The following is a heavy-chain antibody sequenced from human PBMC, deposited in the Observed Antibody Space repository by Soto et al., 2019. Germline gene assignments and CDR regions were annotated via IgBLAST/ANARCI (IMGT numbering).Heavy chain of an antibody. V-gene: IGHV4-4*07. CDR3: AQGSGYSQSFDY. D-gene: IGHD3-3*01. Sequence: SETLSLTCTVSGGSISSYYWSWIRQPAGKGLEWIGRIYTSGSTNYNPSLKSRVTMSVXXXXXXFXLXLXXXTAAXTAVYYCAQGSGYSQSFDYWGQGTLVTVSS. CDR1: GGSISSYY. CDR2: IYTSGST. J-gene: IGHJ4*02.